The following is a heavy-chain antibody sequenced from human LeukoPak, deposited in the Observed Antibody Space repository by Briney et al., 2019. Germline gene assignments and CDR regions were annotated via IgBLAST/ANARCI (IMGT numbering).Heavy chain of an antibody. V-gene: IGHV3-74*01. CDR1: GFTFSSYW. Sequence: PGGSLRLSCAASGFTFSSYWMHWVRQAPGKGLVWVSRINPDGSITTYADSVKGRFTISRDNARDTLYLQMNSLRVEDTAVYYCERGGSEPFDYGGPGTLVTVSS. CDR2: INPDGSIT. CDR3: ERGGSEPFDY. J-gene: IGHJ4*02. D-gene: IGHD1-26*01.